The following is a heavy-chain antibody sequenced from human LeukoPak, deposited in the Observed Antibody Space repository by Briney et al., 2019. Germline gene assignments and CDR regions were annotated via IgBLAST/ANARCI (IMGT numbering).Heavy chain of an antibody. CDR2: VYYTGST. CDR1: GGSISSFH. J-gene: IGHJ6*03. CDR3: TRDQYHFDRDYFNYYMDV. Sequence: SETLSLTCTVSGGSISSFHWSWIRQPPGNGLEWIGYVYYTGSTNYNPSLKSRVTISVDTSQNQFSLKMNSVTAADTAVYYCTRDQYHFDRDYFNYYMDVWGKGTTVTVSS. V-gene: IGHV4-59*01. D-gene: IGHD3-22*01.